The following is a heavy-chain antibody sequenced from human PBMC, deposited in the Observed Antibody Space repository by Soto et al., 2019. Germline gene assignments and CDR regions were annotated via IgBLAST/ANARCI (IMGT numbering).Heavy chain of an antibody. D-gene: IGHD6-13*01. CDR3: AKAAGFSSSWYPTLDY. J-gene: IGHJ4*02. Sequence: GGSLRLSCAASGFTFSSYAMGWVRQAPGKGLEWVAAITGSGDSTNHADSVKGRFTISRDKFRNTLYLEMNSLRPDDTAVYFCAKAAGFSSSWYPTLDYWGQGTLVTVSS. V-gene: IGHV3-23*01. CDR1: GFTFSSYA. CDR2: ITGSGDST.